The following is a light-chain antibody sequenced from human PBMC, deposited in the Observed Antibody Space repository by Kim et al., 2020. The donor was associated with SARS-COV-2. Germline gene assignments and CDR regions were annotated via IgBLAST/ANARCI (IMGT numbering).Light chain of an antibody. CDR3: LQYDSSLFT. J-gene: IGKJ5*01. Sequence: SPGERATLSCRASQSMVSTYLDWYQKKPGQAPRLLIFGASTRATGIPDRLSGSGSGEDFTLTISRLGPEDFAVYYCLQYDSSLFTFGQGTRLEIK. CDR2: GAS. CDR1: QSMVSTY. V-gene: IGKV3-20*01.